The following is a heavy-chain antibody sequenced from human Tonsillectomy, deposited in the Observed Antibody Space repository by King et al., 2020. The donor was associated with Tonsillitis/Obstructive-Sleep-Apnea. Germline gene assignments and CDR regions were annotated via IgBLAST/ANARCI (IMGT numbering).Heavy chain of an antibody. CDR2: IHHSGNT. D-gene: IGHD3-16*01. CDR3: LRNGGWYLEY. J-gene: IGHJ4*02. CDR1: GDSISNGYC. V-gene: IGHV4-4*02. Sequence: QLQESGPGLVKPSGTLSLTCAVSGDSISNGYCWSWVRQPPGKELEWIGEIHHSGNTNYNPSLKRRVTMSMDKSNNQFSLKLTSVTAADTAVYYCLRNGGWYLEYWGQGTLVTVSS.